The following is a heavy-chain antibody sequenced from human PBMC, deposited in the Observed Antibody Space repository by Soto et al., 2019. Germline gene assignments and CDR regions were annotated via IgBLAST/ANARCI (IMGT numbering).Heavy chain of an antibody. V-gene: IGHV3-23*01. J-gene: IGHJ4*02. CDR1: GFSFKTYG. Sequence: EVHLLESGGGLVQPGGSLRLSCADSGFSFKTYGMTWVRQAPGKGLEGVAHIGLSNSDTYYAASVKGRFTISRDNSKNMVYLQMNSLRDADTAVYYCVKGGAYCYNDCTRSYWGRGTLVTVSS. CDR3: VKGGAYCYNDCTRSY. CDR2: IGLSNSDT. D-gene: IGHD2-21*01.